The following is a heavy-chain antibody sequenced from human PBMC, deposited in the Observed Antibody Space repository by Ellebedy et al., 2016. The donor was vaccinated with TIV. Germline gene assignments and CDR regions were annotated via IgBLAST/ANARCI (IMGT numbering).Heavy chain of an antibody. CDR1: GFTFSSYA. CDR3: ARDECSSTSCYPDEAYYYYYGMDV. Sequence: GESLKISCAASGFTFSSYAMHWVRQAPGKGLEWVAVISYDGSNKYYADSVKGRFTISRDNSKNTLYLQMNSLRAEDTAVYYCARDECSSTSCYPDEAYYYYYGMDVWGQGTTVTVSS. D-gene: IGHD2-2*01. J-gene: IGHJ6*02. CDR2: ISYDGSNK. V-gene: IGHV3-30-3*01.